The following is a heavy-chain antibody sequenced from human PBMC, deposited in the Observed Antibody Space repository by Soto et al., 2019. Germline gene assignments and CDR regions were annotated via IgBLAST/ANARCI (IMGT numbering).Heavy chain of an antibody. CDR1: GGSISSYY. Sequence: SETLPLTCTVSGGSISSYYWSWIRQPPGKGLEWIGYIYYSGSTNYNPSLKSRVTISVDTSKNQFSLKLSSVTAADTAVYYCARHQGILTMVRGVIPIYYYGMDVWGQGTTVTVSS. CDR3: ARHQGILTMVRGVIPIYYYGMDV. D-gene: IGHD3-10*01. V-gene: IGHV4-59*08. CDR2: IYYSGST. J-gene: IGHJ6*02.